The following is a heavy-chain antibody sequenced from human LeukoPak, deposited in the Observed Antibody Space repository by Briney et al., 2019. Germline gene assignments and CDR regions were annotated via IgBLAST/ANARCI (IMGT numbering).Heavy chain of an antibody. CDR3: AREPEQWLVVYFDY. J-gene: IGHJ4*02. D-gene: IGHD6-19*01. CDR1: GFTFSSYA. CDR2: ISYDGSNK. V-gene: IGHV3-30-3*01. Sequence: GTSLRLSCAASGFTFSSYAMHWVRQAPGKGLEWVAVISYDGSNKYYADSVKGRFTISRDNSKNTLYLQMNSLRAEDTAVYYCAREPEQWLVVYFDYWGQGTLVTVSS.